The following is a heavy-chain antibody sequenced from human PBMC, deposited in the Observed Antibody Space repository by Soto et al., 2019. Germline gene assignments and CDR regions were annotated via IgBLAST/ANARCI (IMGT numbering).Heavy chain of an antibody. Sequence: LRLSCVASGFAFSTHAMSWVRQAPGKGLEWVSTFSGSGGNIYYAESVKGRLTISRDDSKNTLYLQMNSLRVEDTAVYYCAKDPPWTVGPLAMDVWGQGTTVTVSS. CDR1: GFAFSTHA. CDR3: AKDPPWTVGPLAMDV. J-gene: IGHJ6*02. CDR2: FSGSGGNI. V-gene: IGHV3-23*01. D-gene: IGHD1-26*01.